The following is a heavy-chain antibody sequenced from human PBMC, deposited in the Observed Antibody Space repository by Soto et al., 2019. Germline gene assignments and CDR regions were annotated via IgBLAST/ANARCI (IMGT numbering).Heavy chain of an antibody. V-gene: IGHV3-74*01. Sequence: EVQLVESGGDLVQPGGSLRLSCVASGFSFSSTWMHWVRQAPGKGLVWVSRIKSDGRSTTYADSVKGRFTISRDNAKNTLYLQMNSLTAEDTAVYYCVIDRYYNMDVWGQGTTVTVSS. CDR1: GFSFSSTW. J-gene: IGHJ6*02. CDR2: IKSDGRST. CDR3: VIDRYYNMDV.